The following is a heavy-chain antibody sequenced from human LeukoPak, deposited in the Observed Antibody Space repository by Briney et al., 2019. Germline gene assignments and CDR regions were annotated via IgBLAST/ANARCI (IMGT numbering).Heavy chain of an antibody. CDR2: ISSSSSTI. CDR3: ARSEQWLVRYFDY. J-gene: IGHJ4*02. V-gene: IGHV3-48*01. D-gene: IGHD6-19*01. Sequence: PGGSLRLSCAASGFTFSSYRMNWVRQAPGKGLEWVSYISSSSSTIYYADSVKGRFTISRDNAKNSLYLQMNSLRAEDTAVYYCARSEQWLVRYFDYWGQGTLVTVSS. CDR1: GFTFSSYR.